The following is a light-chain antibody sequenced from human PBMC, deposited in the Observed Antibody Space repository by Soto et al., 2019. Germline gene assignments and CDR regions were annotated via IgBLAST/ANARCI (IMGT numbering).Light chain of an antibody. CDR2: LNSDGSH. Sequence: QLVLTQSPSASASLGASVKLTCTLSSGHSTYAIAWHQQQPEKGPRYLMTLNSDGSHYKGDGIPDRFSGSSSGAERYLTISSLQSEDEADYYCQTWGTGIRVFGGGTKLTVL. J-gene: IGLJ2*01. CDR1: SGHSTYA. V-gene: IGLV4-69*01. CDR3: QTWGTGIRV.